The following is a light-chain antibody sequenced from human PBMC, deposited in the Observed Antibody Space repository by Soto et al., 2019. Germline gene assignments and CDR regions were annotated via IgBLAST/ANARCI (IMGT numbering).Light chain of an antibody. V-gene: IGLV1-44*01. CDR1: TSNIGSHT. Sequence: QSVLTQPPSASGTPGQTIVISCSGGTSNIGSHTVNWFQQLPGTAPRLLIYSNTQRPSGVPDRFSGSKSGTSASLAINGLQSQYEGDYYCAAWDDSLHGVVFGGGTKLTVL. J-gene: IGLJ2*01. CDR2: SNT. CDR3: AAWDDSLHGVV.